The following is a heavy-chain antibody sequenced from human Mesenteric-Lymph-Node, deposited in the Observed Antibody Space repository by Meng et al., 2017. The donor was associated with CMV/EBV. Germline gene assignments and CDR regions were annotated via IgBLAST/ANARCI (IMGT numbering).Heavy chain of an antibody. D-gene: IGHD5-12*01. CDR3: AKDLRGYTGYDKGHFDY. CDR1: GFTFRSYG. V-gene: IGHV3-23*01. Sequence: GESLKISCAASGFTFRSYGMSWVRQAPGKGLEWVSAISGSGENTHYADSVKGQFTISRDNSKKTLYLHMNGLRAEDTAVYYCAKDLRGYTGYDKGHFDYWGQGTLVSVSS. J-gene: IGHJ4*02. CDR2: ISGSGENT.